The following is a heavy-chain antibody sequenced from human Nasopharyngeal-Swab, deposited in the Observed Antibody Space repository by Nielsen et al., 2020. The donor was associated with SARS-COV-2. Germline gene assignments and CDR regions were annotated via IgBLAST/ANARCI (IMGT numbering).Heavy chain of an antibody. Sequence: GGSLRLSCAASGFTFNNYNFNWVRQAPGEGLEWVSSISSSSSYIYYADSVKGRFTISRDNAKNSLYLQMNSLRAEDTAVYYYARDGLDYDFWSAYFMDVWGQGTTVTVSS. CDR1: GFTFNNYN. V-gene: IGHV3-21*01. CDR2: ISSSSSYI. D-gene: IGHD3-3*01. J-gene: IGHJ6*02. CDR3: ARDGLDYDFWSAYFMDV.